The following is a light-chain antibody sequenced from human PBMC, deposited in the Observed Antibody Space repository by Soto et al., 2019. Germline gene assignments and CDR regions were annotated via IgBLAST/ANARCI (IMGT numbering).Light chain of an antibody. CDR3: QQRYSTLWT. V-gene: IGKV1-39*01. CDR1: QSISNY. CDR2: AAS. Sequence: DIPMTQSPSSLSASVGDRVTITCRASQSISNYLNWYQQKPGTDPKLLIYAASSLQSGVPSRFSGSGSVTDFTLTIISMQPEDFSTYYCQQRYSTLWTFGQGTKVEIK. J-gene: IGKJ1*01.